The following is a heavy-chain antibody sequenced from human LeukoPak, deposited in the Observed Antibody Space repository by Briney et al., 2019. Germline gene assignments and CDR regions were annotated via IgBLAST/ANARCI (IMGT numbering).Heavy chain of an antibody. CDR2: INHSGST. CDR1: GGSFSGYY. D-gene: IGHD2-2*01. Sequence: SETLSLTCAVYGGSFSGYYWSWIRQPPGKGLEWIGEINHSGSTNYNPSLKSRVTISVDTSKNQCSLKLSSVTAADTAVYYCARGPYCSSTSCSPTRTRFWFDPWGQGTLVTVSS. J-gene: IGHJ5*02. V-gene: IGHV4-34*01. CDR3: ARGPYCSSTSCSPTRTRFWFDP.